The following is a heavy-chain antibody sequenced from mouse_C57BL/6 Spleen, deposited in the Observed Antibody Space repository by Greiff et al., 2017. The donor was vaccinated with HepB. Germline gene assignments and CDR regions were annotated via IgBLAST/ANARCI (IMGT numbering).Heavy chain of an antibody. D-gene: IGHD1-1*01. CDR2: IHPNSGST. Sequence: QVQLQHPGAELVKPGASVKLSCKASGYTFTSYWMHWVKQRPGQGLEWIGMIHPNSGSTNYNEKFKSKATLTVDKSSSTAYMQLSSLTSEDSAVYYCASHYYGTEYGPKNFDYWGQGTTLTVSS. J-gene: IGHJ2*01. CDR1: GYTFTSYW. V-gene: IGHV1-64*01. CDR3: ASHYYGTEYGPKNFDY.